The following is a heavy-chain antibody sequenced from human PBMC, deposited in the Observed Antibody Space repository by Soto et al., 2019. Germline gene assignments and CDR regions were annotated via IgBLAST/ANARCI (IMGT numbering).Heavy chain of an antibody. D-gene: IGHD3-22*01. Sequence: GASVKVSCKASGYTFTSYYMHWVRQAPGQGLEWMGIINPSGGSTSYAQKFQGRVTMTRDTSTSTVYMELSSLRSEDTAVYYCARGYYYDSSGYLGGPRPDAFDIWGQGTMGTVSS. V-gene: IGHV1-46*01. J-gene: IGHJ3*02. CDR1: GYTFTSYY. CDR2: INPSGGST. CDR3: ARGYYYDSSGYLGGPRPDAFDI.